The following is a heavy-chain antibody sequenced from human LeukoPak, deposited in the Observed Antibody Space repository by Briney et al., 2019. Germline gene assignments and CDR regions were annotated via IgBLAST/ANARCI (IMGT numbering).Heavy chain of an antibody. D-gene: IGHD4-17*01. CDR2: ISSSSSYI. Sequence: GGSLRLSCAASGFTFSSYSMYWVRQAPGKGLEWVSSISSSSSYIYYADSVKGRFTISRDNAKNSLYLQMNSLRAEDTAVYYCARAAVTKGFDYWGQGTLVTVSS. CDR3: ARAAVTKGFDY. CDR1: GFTFSSYS. V-gene: IGHV3-21*01. J-gene: IGHJ4*02.